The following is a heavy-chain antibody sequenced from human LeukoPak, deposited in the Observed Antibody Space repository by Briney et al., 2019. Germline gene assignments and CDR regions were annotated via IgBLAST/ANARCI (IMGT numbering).Heavy chain of an antibody. D-gene: IGHD2-2*01. CDR1: GGSTSSYY. Sequence: PSETLSLTCTVSGGSTSSYYWSWIRQPPGKGLEWIGYIYYSGSTNYNPSLKSRVTMSIDTSKNQFSLKLSSVTAADTAVYYCARWSGYALDWGQGTLVTVSP. CDR2: IYYSGST. J-gene: IGHJ4*02. V-gene: IGHV4-59*01. CDR3: ARWSGYALD.